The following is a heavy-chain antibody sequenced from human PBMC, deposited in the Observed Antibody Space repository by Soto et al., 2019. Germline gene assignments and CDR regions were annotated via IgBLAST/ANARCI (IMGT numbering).Heavy chain of an antibody. CDR2: ISYDGSNK. V-gene: IGHV3-30*18. CDR1: GFTFSSYG. CDR3: AKDLIGFGELLPNLNYYYYYGMDV. J-gene: IGHJ6*02. Sequence: QVQLVESGGGVVQPGRSLRLSCAGSGFTFSSYGMHWVRQAPGKGLEWVAVISYDGSNKYYADSVKGRFTISRDNSKNTLYLQMNSLRAEDTAVYYCAKDLIGFGELLPNLNYYYYYGMDVWGQGTTVTVSS. D-gene: IGHD3-10*01.